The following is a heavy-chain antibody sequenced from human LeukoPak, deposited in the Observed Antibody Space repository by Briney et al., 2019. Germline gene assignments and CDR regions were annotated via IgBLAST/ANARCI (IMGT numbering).Heavy chain of an antibody. Sequence: PGGSLRLSCAASGFTFSDYYMSWIRQAPGKGLEWVSYTSSSGSTIHYADSVKGRFTISRDNAKNSLYLQMNSLRAEDTAVYYCARGVVVVPAAIYYYMDVWGKGTTVTVSS. CDR2: TSSSGSTI. CDR3: ARGVVVVPAAIYYYMDV. J-gene: IGHJ6*03. D-gene: IGHD2-2*02. V-gene: IGHV3-11*01. CDR1: GFTFSDYY.